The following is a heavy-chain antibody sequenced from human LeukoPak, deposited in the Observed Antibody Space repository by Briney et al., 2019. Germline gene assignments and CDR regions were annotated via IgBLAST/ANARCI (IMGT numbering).Heavy chain of an antibody. CDR3: AKRGPIYSASPGNYFDY. V-gene: IGHV3-53*01. J-gene: IGHJ4*02. D-gene: IGHD3-10*01. CDR2: IYSGGST. CDR1: GFTVSSNY. Sequence: GGSLRLSCAASGFTVSSNYMSWVRQAPGKGLEWVSVIYSGGSTYYADSVKGRFTISRDNSKNTLYLQMNSLRAEDTDIYYCAKRGPIYSASPGNYFDYWGQGTLVTVSS.